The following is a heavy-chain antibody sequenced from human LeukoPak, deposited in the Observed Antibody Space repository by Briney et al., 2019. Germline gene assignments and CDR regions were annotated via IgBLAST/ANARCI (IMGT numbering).Heavy chain of an antibody. D-gene: IGHD7-27*01. CDR3: ARQTAMGRSGDY. V-gene: IGHV5-51*01. CDR2: IDPSVSET. J-gene: IGHJ4*02. CDR1: GYSFTSYW. Sequence: GESLKISCKASGYSFTSYWIGWVRQMPGKGLEWMGIIDPSVSETRYTPSFQGQVTISVDKSLTTADLQWNSLKASDTAMYYCARQTAMGRSGDYWGQGTLVTVSS.